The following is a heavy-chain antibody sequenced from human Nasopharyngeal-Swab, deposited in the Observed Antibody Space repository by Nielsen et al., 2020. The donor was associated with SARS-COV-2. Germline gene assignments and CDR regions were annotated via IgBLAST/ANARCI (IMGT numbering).Heavy chain of an antibody. J-gene: IGHJ6*02. V-gene: IGHV2-26*01. CDR3: ARKMYYFHAMDV. CDR2: FFSTGEP. Sequence: PGKALEWLAHFFSTGEPSYSSSLKRRLTVSEDTSKSQVVLTMTNMDPADTATYYCARKMYYFHAMDVWGQGTTVHRLL. D-gene: IGHD5-24*01.